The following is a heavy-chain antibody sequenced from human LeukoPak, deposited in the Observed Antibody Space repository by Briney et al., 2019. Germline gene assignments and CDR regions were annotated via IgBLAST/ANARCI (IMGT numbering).Heavy chain of an antibody. CDR2: VSFSGDET. J-gene: IGHJ4*02. CDR1: GFTFSYYG. V-gene: IGHV3-23*01. Sequence: GGSLRLSCAASGFTFSYYGMTWVRQAPGKGLEWVSSVSFSGDETYYADFVKGRFTISRDTSKNTVYLQMNSLRAEDTALYYCAKDSGYYSFDYWGQGTLVTVSS. CDR3: AKDSGYYSFDY. D-gene: IGHD3-3*01.